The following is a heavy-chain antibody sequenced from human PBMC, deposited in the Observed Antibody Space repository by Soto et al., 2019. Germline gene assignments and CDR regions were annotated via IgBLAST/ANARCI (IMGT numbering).Heavy chain of an antibody. Sequence: SETLSLTCTVSGGSISSGGYCWSWIRQHPGKGLEWIGYLHYSGSTYHNPSLTSRVTISVDTSKNQFSLRLSSVTAADTAVYYCARYTGDSRSGYMDAWGKGITVTVSS. CDR1: GGSISSGGYC. CDR2: LHYSGST. CDR3: ARYTGDSRSGYMDA. D-gene: IGHD4-17*01. J-gene: IGHJ6*03. V-gene: IGHV4-31*03.